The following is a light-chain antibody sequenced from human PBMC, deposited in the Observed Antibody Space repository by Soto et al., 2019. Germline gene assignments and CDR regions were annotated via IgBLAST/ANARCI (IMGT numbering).Light chain of an antibody. J-gene: IGLJ2*01. V-gene: IGLV1-40*01. CDR1: SSNIGAGYP. CDR2: G. Sequence: QSVLTQPPSVSGAPGQRVTISCTGSSSNIGAGYPVHWYQQLPGTAPKLLVAGNRPSGVPDRFSVSKSGASASLAITGLQTGDEANYYCGTWDSSLSAGVFGGGTKLTVL. CDR3: GTWDSSLSAGV.